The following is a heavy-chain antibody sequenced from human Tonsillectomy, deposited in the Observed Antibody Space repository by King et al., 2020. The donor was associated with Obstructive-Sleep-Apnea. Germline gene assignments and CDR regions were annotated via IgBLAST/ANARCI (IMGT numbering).Heavy chain of an antibody. J-gene: IGHJ4*02. CDR1: GFTVTDTW. CDR2: IKPKSSGGTT. CDR3: IKDLQSNDYGLDS. D-gene: IGHD4/OR15-4a*01. Sequence: VQLVESGGGLVKTGESLRLSCVASGFTVTDTWMNWVRQAPGKGLEWVGRIKPKSSGGTTDYGAPVSGRFSISRDDSGRTVYLHMNDLKTEDTGIYYCIKDLQSNDYGLDSWGQGTLVTVS. V-gene: IGHV3-15*01.